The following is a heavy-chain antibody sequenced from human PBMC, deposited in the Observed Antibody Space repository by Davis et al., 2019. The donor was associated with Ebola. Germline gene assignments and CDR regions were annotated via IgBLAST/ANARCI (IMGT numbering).Heavy chain of an antibody. CDR3: AKDGYSYGHGYYFDY. CDR1: GFTFSSYA. J-gene: IGHJ4*01. D-gene: IGHD5-18*01. CDR2: ISGSGGST. V-gene: IGHV3-23*01. Sequence: GESLKISCAASGFTFSSYAMSWVRQAPGKGLEWVSDISGSGGSTYYADSVKGRFTISRGNSKNTLYLQMNSLRAEDTAVYYCAKDGYSYGHGYYFDYWGQEPWSPSPQ.